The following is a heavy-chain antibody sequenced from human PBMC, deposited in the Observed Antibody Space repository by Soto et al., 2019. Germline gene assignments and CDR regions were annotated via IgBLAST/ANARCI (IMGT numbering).Heavy chain of an antibody. CDR1: GYTFTSYG. V-gene: IGHV1-18*01. CDR3: TRETQGY. CDR2: INPNSSTT. J-gene: IGHJ4*02. Sequence: ASVKVSCKASGYTFTSYGISWVRQAPGQGLEWMGCINPNSSTTTYAQKLQGRVTITRDTSTSTVYMELSSLRSEDTAVYYCTRETQGYWGQGTLVTVSS.